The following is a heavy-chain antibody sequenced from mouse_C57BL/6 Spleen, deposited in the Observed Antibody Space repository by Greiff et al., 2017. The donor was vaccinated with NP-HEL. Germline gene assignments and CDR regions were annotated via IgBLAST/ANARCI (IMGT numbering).Heavy chain of an antibody. CDR2: IYPGDGDT. CDR1: GYAFSSYW. Sequence: QVQLKQSGAELVKPGASVKISCKASGYAFSSYWMNWVKQRPGKGLEWIGQIYPGDGDTNYNGKFKGKATLTADKSSSTAYMQLSSLTSEDSAVYFCARWVTGPYYFDYWGQGTTLTVSS. CDR3: ARWVTGPYYFDY. V-gene: IGHV1-80*01. D-gene: IGHD4-1*01. J-gene: IGHJ2*01.